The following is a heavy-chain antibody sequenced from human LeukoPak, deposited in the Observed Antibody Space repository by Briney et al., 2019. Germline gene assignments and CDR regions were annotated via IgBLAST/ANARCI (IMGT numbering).Heavy chain of an antibody. CDR3: ARSRDTYYDYVWGSYRLYNEFDY. V-gene: IGHV3-30-3*01. D-gene: IGHD3-16*02. J-gene: IGHJ4*02. Sequence: PGGSLRLSCAASGFTFSSYAMHWVRQAPGKGLEWVAVISYDGSNKYYADSVKGRFTISRDNSKNTLYLQMNSLRAEGTAVYYCARSRDTYYDYVWGSYRLYNEFDYWGQGTLVTVSS. CDR2: ISYDGSNK. CDR1: GFTFSSYA.